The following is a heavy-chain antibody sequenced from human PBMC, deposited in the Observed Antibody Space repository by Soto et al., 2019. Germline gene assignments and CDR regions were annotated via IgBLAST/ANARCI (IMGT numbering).Heavy chain of an antibody. CDR1: GVSFSSYY. J-gene: IGHJ4*02. CDR3: ARERPENYFDS. CDR2: IFYSGSA. V-gene: IGHV4-59*01. D-gene: IGHD6-6*01. Sequence: SETLSLTCTSSGVSFSSYYWIWIRQPPGKGLEWIGYIFYSGSANYNPSLMSRVTMSVDTSKNQFSLRLSSVTAADTAVYYCARERPENYFDSWGRGTLVTVSS.